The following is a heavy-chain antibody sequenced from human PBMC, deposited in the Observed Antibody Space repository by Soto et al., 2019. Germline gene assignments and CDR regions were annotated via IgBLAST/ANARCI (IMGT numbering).Heavy chain of an antibody. Sequence: SETRSLTCAVSGGSISSGGYSWSWIRQQPGKGLEWIGYIYHSGSTSYNPSLKSRVTISVDTSKNQFSMSLSSVTASDTAVYFCAREGRLQSPEYLGKGNIVNVSA. D-gene: IGHD4-4*01. CDR1: GGSISSGGYS. CDR3: AREGRLQSPEY. J-gene: IGHJ4*02. V-gene: IGHV4-30-2*05. CDR2: IYHSGST.